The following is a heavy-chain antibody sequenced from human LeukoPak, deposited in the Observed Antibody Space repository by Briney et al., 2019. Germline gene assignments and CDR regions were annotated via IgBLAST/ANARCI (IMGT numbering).Heavy chain of an antibody. CDR2: IKQDGSEK. V-gene: IGHV3-7*01. Sequence: GGSLRLSCAASGFTFSSYWMTWIRQAPGKGLEWVANIKQDGSEKYYVDSVKGRFTISRDNSKNTLYLQMNSLRAEDTAVYYCAKALYSYGLHDYWGQGTLVTVSS. J-gene: IGHJ4*02. CDR1: GFTFSSYW. CDR3: AKALYSYGLHDY. D-gene: IGHD5-18*01.